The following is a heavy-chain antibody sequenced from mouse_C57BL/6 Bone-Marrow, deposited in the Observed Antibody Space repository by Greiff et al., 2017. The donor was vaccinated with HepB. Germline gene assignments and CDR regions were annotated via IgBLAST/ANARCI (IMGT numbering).Heavy chain of an antibody. D-gene: IGHD1-3*01. Sequence: QVQLQQPGAELVKPGASVKMSCKASGYTFTSYWITWVKQRPGQGLEWIGDIYPGSGSTHYNEKFKSKATLTVDTSSSTAYMQLSSLTSEDSAVYYCERFDNYVCWYIDVWGTGTTVTVSS. CDR2: IYPGSGST. CDR1: GYTFTSYW. CDR3: ERFDNYVCWYIDV. V-gene: IGHV1-55*01. J-gene: IGHJ1*03.